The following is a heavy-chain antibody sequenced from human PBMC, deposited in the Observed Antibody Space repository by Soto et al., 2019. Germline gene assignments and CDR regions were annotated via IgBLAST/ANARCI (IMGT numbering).Heavy chain of an antibody. D-gene: IGHD3-22*01. Sequence: GGSLRLSCSASGFTFSSYSMHWVRQAPGKGLEFVAVIRNNGISTYYADSVKGRFTISRDNSNNTVSLQMRSLRREDTAVYYCVKGGTSVSSAGFDYWGLGTLVTVSS. V-gene: IGHV3-64D*06. CDR1: GFTFSSYS. CDR2: IRNNGIST. CDR3: VKGGTSVSSAGFDY. J-gene: IGHJ4*02.